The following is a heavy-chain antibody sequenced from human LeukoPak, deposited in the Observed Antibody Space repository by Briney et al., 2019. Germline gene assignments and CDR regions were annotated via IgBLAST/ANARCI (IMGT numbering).Heavy chain of an antibody. CDR2: IYYSGSNFYT. CDR1: GGSITTSGYH. J-gene: IGHJ6*03. CDR3: ARTNPTYYDFWSGYTDYYYYYYMDV. D-gene: IGHD3-3*01. Sequence: PSETLSLTCTVAGGSITTSGYHWAWIRQPPGKGLQWVGNIYYSGSNFYTFYNPSLKSRITISVDTSTTQFSLKLSSVTAADTAAYYCARTNPTYYDFWSGYTDYYYYYYMDVWGKGTTVTVSS. V-gene: IGHV4-39*01.